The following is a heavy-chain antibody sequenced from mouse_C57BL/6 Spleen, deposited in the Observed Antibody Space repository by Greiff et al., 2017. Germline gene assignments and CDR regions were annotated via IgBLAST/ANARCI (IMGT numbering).Heavy chain of an antibody. V-gene: IGHV1-55*01. J-gene: IGHJ4*01. D-gene: IGHD3-2*02. CDR2: IYPGSGST. CDR1: GYTFTSYW. CDR3: ASPDSTGYAKDY. Sequence: QVQLQQPGAELVKPGASVKMSCKASGYTFTSYWITWVKQRPGQGLEWIGDIYPGSGSTNYNEKFKSKATLTVDTSSSTAVMQLSSLTSDDSAVYYCASPDSTGYAKDYWGQGTSVTVSS.